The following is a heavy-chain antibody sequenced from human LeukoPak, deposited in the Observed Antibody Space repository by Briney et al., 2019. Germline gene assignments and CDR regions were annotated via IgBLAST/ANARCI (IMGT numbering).Heavy chain of an antibody. Sequence: SETLSLTCIVSGGLISSYYSSWIRQPPGRGLEWIANIDSYSGSTNYNPSLKSRVTISVDTSKNQFSLKVRSVSAADTAVYYCAAGSPGSFDYWGQGNLVTVSS. CDR2: IDSYSGST. V-gene: IGHV4-59*01. J-gene: IGHJ4*02. CDR1: GGLISSYY. CDR3: AAGSPGSFDY. D-gene: IGHD1-26*01.